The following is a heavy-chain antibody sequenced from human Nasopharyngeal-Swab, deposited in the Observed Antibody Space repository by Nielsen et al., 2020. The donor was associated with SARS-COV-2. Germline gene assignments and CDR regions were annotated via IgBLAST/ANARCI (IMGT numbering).Heavy chain of an antibody. Sequence: ASVTVSCKASGYTFTSYAMHWVRQAPAQRLDWMGWINAGNGNTKYSQKFQGRVTITRDTSASTAYMELSSLRSEDTAVYYCAREIAADGTLDYWGQGTLVTVSS. D-gene: IGHD6-13*01. J-gene: IGHJ4*02. CDR3: AREIAADGTLDY. CDR1: GYTFTSYA. CDR2: INAGNGNT. V-gene: IGHV1-3*01.